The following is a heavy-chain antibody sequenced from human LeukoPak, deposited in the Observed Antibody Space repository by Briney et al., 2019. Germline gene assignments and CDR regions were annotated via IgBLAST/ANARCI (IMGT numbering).Heavy chain of an antibody. V-gene: IGHV3-21*01. D-gene: IGHD4-17*01. Sequence: GGSLRLSCVASGFTFSSYSMNWVRQAPGKGLEWVSSISSSSSYILYADSVKGRFTISRDNAKNSLFLQIYSLRAEDTAVYYCARQGPYGDYSHWGQGTMVTVSS. CDR3: ARQGPYGDYSH. J-gene: IGHJ4*02. CDR1: GFTFSSYS. CDR2: ISSSSSYI.